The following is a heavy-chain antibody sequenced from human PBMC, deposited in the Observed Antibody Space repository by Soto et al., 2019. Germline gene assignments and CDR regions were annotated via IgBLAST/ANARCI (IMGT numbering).Heavy chain of an antibody. V-gene: IGHV3-23*01. J-gene: IGHJ5*02. CDR3: AKDGGNYNFWSGYFGSWFDP. CDR2: ISGSGGST. CDR1: GFTFGSYA. Sequence: EVQLLESGGGLVQPGGSLRLSCAASGFTFGSYAMSWVRQAPGKGLEWVSAISGSGGSTYYGDSVKGRFTISRDNSKNTLYLQMNSLTAEDTAVYYCAKDGGNYNFWSGYFGSWFDPWGQGTLVSVSS. D-gene: IGHD3-3*01.